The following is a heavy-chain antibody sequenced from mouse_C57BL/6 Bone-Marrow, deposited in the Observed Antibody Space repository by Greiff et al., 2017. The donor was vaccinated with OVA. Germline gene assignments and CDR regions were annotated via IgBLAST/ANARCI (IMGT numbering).Heavy chain of an antibody. V-gene: IGHV1-54*01. D-gene: IGHD1-1*01. J-gene: IGHJ2*01. Sequence: VQLQQSGAELVRPGTSVKVSCKASGYAFTNYLIEWVKQRPGQGLEWIGVINPGSGGTNYNEKFKGKATLTADKSSSTAYMQLSSLTSEDSAVDIGARKELRREFFDYWGQGTTLTVSS. CDR3: ARKELRREFFDY. CDR2: INPGSGGT. CDR1: GYAFTNYL.